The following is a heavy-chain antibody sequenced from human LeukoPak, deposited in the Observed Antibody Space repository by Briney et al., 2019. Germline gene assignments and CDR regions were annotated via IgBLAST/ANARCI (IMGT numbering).Heavy chain of an antibody. CDR1: GGSFSGYY. V-gene: IGHV4-34*01. D-gene: IGHD6-13*01. J-gene: IGHJ4*02. CDR2: INHSGST. CDR3: AGEGYSSSWTPFDY. Sequence: SETLSLTCAVYGGSFSGYYWSWIRQPPGKGLEWIGEINHSGSTNYNPSLKSRVTISVDTSKNQFSLKLSSVTAADTAVYYCAGEGYSSSWTPFDYWGQGTLVTVSS.